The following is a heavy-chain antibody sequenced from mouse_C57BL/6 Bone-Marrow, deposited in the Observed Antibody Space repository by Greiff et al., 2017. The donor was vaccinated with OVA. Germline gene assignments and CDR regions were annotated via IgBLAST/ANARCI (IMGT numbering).Heavy chain of an antibody. D-gene: IGHD2-2*01. V-gene: IGHV1-26*01. J-gene: IGHJ4*01. CDR1: GYTFTDYY. CDR3: ARGGLPLYAMDY. CDR2: INPNNGGT. Sequence: EVQLQQSGPELVKPGASVKISCKASGYTFTDYYMNWVKQSHGKSLEWIGDINPNNGGTSYNQKFKGKATLTVAKSSSTAYMELRSRTSEDSAVYYCARGGLPLYAMDYWGQGTSVTVSS.